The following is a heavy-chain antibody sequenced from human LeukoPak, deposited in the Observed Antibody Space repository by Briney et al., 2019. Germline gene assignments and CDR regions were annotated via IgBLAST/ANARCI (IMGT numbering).Heavy chain of an antibody. D-gene: IGHD3-3*01. CDR3: TTFTYYDFWSGYYTGGTLDY. J-gene: IGHJ4*02. CDR2: IKSKTDGGTT. V-gene: IGHV3-15*01. Sequence: GGSLRLSCAASGFTFSNAWMSWVRQAPGKGLEWVGRIKSKTDGGTTDYAAPVKGRFTIPRDDSKNTLYLQMNSLKTEDTAVYYCTTFTYYDFWSGYYTGGTLDYWGQGTLVTVSS. CDR1: GFTFSNAW.